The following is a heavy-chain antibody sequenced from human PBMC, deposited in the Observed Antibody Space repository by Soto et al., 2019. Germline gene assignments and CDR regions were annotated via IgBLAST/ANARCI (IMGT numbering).Heavy chain of an antibody. CDR3: AKPPLTAAGFDY. J-gene: IGHJ4*02. Sequence: EVQLLESGGGLVQPGGSLRLSCAASGFTFSNYAMTWVRQAPGKGLEWVSVITGSGGGTYFVDSVKGRFTISRDNSKNTLYLQMNSLRAEDTAVYYCAKPPLTAAGFDYWGQGTLVTVSS. V-gene: IGHV3-23*01. D-gene: IGHD6-13*01. CDR1: GFTFSNYA. CDR2: ITGSGGGT.